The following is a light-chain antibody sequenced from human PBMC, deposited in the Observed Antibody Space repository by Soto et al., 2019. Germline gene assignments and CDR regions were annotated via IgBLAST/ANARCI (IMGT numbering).Light chain of an antibody. CDR1: QSVSSY. CDR3: QQRSRGLT. V-gene: IGKV3-11*01. Sequence: VVLTQSPATLSLSPGERATLSCRTSQSVSSYLSCYQRKPGQAPRLLIYDASNRATGIPARFSGSGSGTDFTLTISSLEPEDFAVYYCQQRSRGLTFGGGTKVDIK. J-gene: IGKJ4*01. CDR2: DAS.